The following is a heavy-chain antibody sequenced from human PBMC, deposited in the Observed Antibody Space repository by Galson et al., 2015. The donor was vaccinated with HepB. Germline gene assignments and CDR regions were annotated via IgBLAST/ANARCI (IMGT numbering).Heavy chain of an antibody. CDR2: ISYDGSNK. D-gene: IGHD4-17*01. Sequence: SLRLSCAASGFTFSSYAMHWVRQAPGKGLEWVAVISYDGSNKYYADSVKGRFTISRDNAKNSLYLQMNSLRAEDTAVYYCARDVAHDYGDHGLRYYYGMDVWGQGTTVTVSS. J-gene: IGHJ6*02. CDR1: GFTFSSYA. V-gene: IGHV3-30-3*01. CDR3: ARDVAHDYGDHGLRYYYGMDV.